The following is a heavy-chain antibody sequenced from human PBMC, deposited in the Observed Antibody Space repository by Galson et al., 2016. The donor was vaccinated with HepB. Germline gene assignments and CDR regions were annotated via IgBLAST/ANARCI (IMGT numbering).Heavy chain of an antibody. CDR3: AKGYGMDA. Sequence: SLRLSCAASGFTFSSYAMSWVRQAPGKGLEWVSVVRGSNTGSSGRISYAESVKGRFTISRDNSKDTLYLQMNSRRDEDTAVYYCAKGYGMDAWGQGTTVTVSS. J-gene: IGHJ6*02. V-gene: IGHV3-23*01. CDR2: VRGSNTGSSGRI. CDR1: GFTFSSYA.